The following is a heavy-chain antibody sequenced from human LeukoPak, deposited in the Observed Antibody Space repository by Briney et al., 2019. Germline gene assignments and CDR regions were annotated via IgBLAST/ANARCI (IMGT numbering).Heavy chain of an antibody. CDR1: GGTFSSYA. CDR3: ARTAARRFDY. CDR2: INPTGGST. D-gene: IGHD6-6*01. V-gene: IGHV1-46*01. J-gene: IGHJ4*02. Sequence: ASVKVSCKASGGTFSSYAISWVRQAPGQGLEWMGIINPTGGSTTYAQKFQGRVTMTRDTSTSTVYMELSSLRSDDTAVYYCARTAARRFDYWGQGTLVTVSS.